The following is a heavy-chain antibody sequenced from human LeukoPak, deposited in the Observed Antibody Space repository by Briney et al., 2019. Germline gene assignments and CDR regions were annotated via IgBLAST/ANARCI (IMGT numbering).Heavy chain of an antibody. CDR1: GFTFSSYA. CDR2: ISGSGGST. J-gene: IGHJ4*02. CDR3: VKDWFGELFVDY. V-gene: IGHV3-23*01. Sequence: GGSLRLSCAASGFTFSSYAMSWVRQARGKGLEWVSDISGSGGSTYYADSVKGRFTISRDNSKNTLCLQMNSLRAEDTAGYYCVKDWFGELFVDYWGQGTLVTVSS. D-gene: IGHD3-10*01.